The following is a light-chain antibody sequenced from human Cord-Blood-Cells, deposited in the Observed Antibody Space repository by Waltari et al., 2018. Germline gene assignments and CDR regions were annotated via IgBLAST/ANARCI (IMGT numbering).Light chain of an antibody. CDR1: QSVSSN. CDR3: QQYNNWPWT. V-gene: IGKV3-15*01. CDR2: GAS. Sequence: IVMTQSPATLSVSPGERATLSCRASQSVSSNLAGYQQKPGQAPRLLIYGASTRATGIPARFSGGWSGTEFTLTISSLQSEDFAVYYCQQYNNWPWTFGQGTKVEIK. J-gene: IGKJ1*01.